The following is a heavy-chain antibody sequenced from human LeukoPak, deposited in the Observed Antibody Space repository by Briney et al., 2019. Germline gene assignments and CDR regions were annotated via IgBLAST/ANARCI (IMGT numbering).Heavy chain of an antibody. CDR1: GFTFSSYW. V-gene: IGHV3-74*01. D-gene: IGHD2-21*01. CDR3: VREGSCVGIDQFYC. J-gene: IGHJ4*02. Sequence: GGSLRLSCAASGFTFSSYWMRWVRQAPGKGLVWVSCINSNGTSIIDAGSVKGRFTTSRDNAKNSVYLQMSSLRGEDTAVYYCVREGSCVGIDQFYCWGEGAPVTVSA. CDR2: INSNGTSI.